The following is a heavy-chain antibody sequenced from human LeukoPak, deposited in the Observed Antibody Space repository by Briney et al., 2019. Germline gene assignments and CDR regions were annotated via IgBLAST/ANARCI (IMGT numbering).Heavy chain of an antibody. CDR3: AKDIDRRYGSGSYWDY. Sequence: GRSLRLSCAASGFTFDDYAMHWVRQAPGKGLEWVSGISWNSGSIGYADSVKGRFTISRDNAKNSLYLQMNSLRAEDTALYYCAKDIDRRYGSGSYWDYWGQGTLVTVSS. CDR2: ISWNSGSI. J-gene: IGHJ4*02. CDR1: GFTFDDYA. D-gene: IGHD3-10*01. V-gene: IGHV3-9*01.